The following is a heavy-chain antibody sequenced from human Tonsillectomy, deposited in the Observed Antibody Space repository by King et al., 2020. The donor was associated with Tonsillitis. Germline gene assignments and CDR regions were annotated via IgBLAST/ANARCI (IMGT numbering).Heavy chain of an antibody. Sequence: VQLVESGGGLVQPGGSLRLSCAASGFTFSSYAMSWVRQAPGKGLEWVSAISGSGGRTNYADSVKGRFTISRDNSKNTLYLQMNSLRAEDTAVYYCAKGYYYDRSWGGFDYWGQGTLVTVSS. V-gene: IGHV3-23*04. CDR3: AKGYYYDRSWGGFDY. J-gene: IGHJ4*02. D-gene: IGHD3-22*01. CDR1: GFTFSSYA. CDR2: ISGSGGRT.